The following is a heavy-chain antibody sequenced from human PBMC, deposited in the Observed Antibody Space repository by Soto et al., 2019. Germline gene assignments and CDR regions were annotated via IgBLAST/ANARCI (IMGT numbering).Heavy chain of an antibody. CDR1: GYTFTSYD. J-gene: IGHJ4*02. CDR2: MNPNSGNT. CDR3: AGEKVGATDY. V-gene: IGHV1-8*01. Sequence: QVQLVQSGAEVKKPGASVKVSCKASGYTFTSYDINWVRQATGQGLEWMGWMNPNSGNTGYAQKFQGRVTMTRNTSISTAYMELSSRSSQGTAVYYCAGEKVGATDYWGQGTLVSVSS. D-gene: IGHD1-26*01.